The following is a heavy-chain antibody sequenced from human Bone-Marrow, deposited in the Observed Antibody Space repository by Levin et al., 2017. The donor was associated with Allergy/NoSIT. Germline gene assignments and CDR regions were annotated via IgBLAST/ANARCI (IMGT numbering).Heavy chain of an antibody. D-gene: IGHD3-10*01. CDR1: GGSISSYY. CDR3: ARWGSDAFDI. V-gene: IGHV4-59*01. Sequence: SCIVSGGSISSYYWSWIRQPPGKGLEWIGYIYYSGSTNYNPSLKSRVTISVDSSKNQFSLKLSSVTAADTAVYYCARWGSDAFDIWGQGTMVTVSS. J-gene: IGHJ3*02. CDR2: IYYSGST.